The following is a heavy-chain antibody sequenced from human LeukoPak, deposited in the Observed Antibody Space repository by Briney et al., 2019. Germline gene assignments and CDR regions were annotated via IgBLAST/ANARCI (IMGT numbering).Heavy chain of an antibody. CDR2: ISYDGSNK. CDR1: GFTFSSYA. D-gene: IGHD1-1*01. V-gene: IGHV3-30*04. J-gene: IGHJ3*02. Sequence: QVQLVESGGGVVQPGRSLRLSCAASGFTFSSYAMHWVRQAPGKGLEWVAVISYDGSNKYYADSVKGRFTISRDNSKNTLYLQMNSLRAEDTAVYYCAREGLTTTPNNAFDIWGQGTMVIVSS. CDR3: AREGLTTTPNNAFDI.